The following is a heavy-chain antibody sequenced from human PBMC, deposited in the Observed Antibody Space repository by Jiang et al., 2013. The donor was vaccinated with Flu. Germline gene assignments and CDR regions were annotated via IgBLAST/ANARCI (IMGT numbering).Heavy chain of an antibody. D-gene: IGHD6-19*01. Sequence: LKSRVTISVDTSKNQFSLKLSSVTAADTAVYYCAREERAVAGSDYFDYWGQGTLVTVSS. V-gene: IGHV4-31*02. CDR3: AREERAVAGSDYFDY. J-gene: IGHJ4*02.